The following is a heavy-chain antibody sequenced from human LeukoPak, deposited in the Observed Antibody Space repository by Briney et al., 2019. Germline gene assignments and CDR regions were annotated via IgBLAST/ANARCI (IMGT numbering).Heavy chain of an antibody. D-gene: IGHD3-3*01. V-gene: IGHV3-21*01. CDR3: ARARLTIFGVVNYFDY. CDR2: ISSSSSYI. Sequence: GGSLRLSCAASGFTFSSYSMNWVRQAPGKGLEWVSSISSSSSYIYYADSVKGRFTISRDNAKNSLYLQMNSLRAEDTAVYYCARARLTIFGVVNYFDYWGQGTLVTVSS. J-gene: IGHJ4*02. CDR1: GFTFSSYS.